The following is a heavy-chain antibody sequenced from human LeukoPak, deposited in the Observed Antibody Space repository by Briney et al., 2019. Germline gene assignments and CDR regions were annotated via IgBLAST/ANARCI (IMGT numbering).Heavy chain of an antibody. J-gene: IGHJ4*02. V-gene: IGHV5-51*01. Sequence: PGESLKISCKGSGYSFTNYWIGWVRQMPGKGLEWMGIIYPGDSDTRYSPSFQGQVSISADKSINTAYLHWSSLKASDTSIYYCDRPLLDLADRGDYWGQGTLVTVSS. CDR3: DRPLLDLADRGDY. CDR2: IYPGDSDT. CDR1: GYSFTNYW.